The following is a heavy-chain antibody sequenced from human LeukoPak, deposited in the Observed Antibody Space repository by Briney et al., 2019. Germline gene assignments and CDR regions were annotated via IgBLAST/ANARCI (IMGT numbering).Heavy chain of an antibody. J-gene: IGHJ4*02. CDR3: ARSGYYYDSSGYYQMDY. CDR1: GYTFTSYD. D-gene: IGHD3-22*01. V-gene: IGHV1-8*03. CDR2: MNPNSGNT. Sequence: ASVKVSCKASGYTFTSYDTNWVRQATGQGLEWMGWMNPNSGNTGYAQKFQGRVTITRNTSISTAYMELSSLRSEDTAVYYCARSGYYYDSSGYYQMDYWGQGTLVTVSS.